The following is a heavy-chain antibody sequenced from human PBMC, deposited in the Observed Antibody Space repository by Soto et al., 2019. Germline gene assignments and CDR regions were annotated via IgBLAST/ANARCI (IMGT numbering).Heavy chain of an antibody. CDR2: IHSGGDT. V-gene: IGHV3-53*04. CDR3: ARDGPYYYASRMDV. D-gene: IGHD3-10*01. Sequence: EVQLVESGGGLVQPGGSLRLSFAASGFTVSSNYMTWVRQAPGKGLEWVSVIHSGGDTYYANSVKGRFTVSRHDSKNTLYLQMNSLTPEDTAVYYCARDGPYYYASRMDVWGQGTTVTVSS. CDR1: GFTVSSNY. J-gene: IGHJ6*02.